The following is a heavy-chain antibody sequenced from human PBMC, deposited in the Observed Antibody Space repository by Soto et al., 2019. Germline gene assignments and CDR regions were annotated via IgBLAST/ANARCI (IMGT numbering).Heavy chain of an antibody. CDR1: EGTFNSYA. D-gene: IGHD6-13*01. CDR3: ASGASRWYPYCFDS. CDR2: IIPYYNSL. Sequence: QAQVVQSGAEVRKPGSSVKLSCKASEGTFNSYAIAWVRQAPGQGLEWMGGIIPYYNSLNYAQKFQDRVRITADDSTNTVYSELSSLRSDDTAVYFCASGASRWYPYCFDSWAQGTLVTVSS. J-gene: IGHJ4*02. V-gene: IGHV1-69*01.